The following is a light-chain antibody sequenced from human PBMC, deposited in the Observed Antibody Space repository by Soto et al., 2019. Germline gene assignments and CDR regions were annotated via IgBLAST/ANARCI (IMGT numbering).Light chain of an antibody. J-gene: IGKJ1*01. CDR2: GAS. Sequence: PGDRVTLSCRASQTVSSSYLTWYQQRPGQAPRLLIYGASTRATGIPARFSGSGSGTEFTLTISSLQSEDFAVYYCQQYNNWPRTFGQGTKVDIK. V-gene: IGKV3-15*01. CDR1: QTVSSSY. CDR3: QQYNNWPRT.